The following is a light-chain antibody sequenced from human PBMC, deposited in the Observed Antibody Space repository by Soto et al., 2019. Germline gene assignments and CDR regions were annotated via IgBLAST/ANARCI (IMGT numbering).Light chain of an antibody. CDR1: SSDVGGYNY. V-gene: IGLV2-14*01. CDR3: TSYTSSNTWL. CDR2: AVS. Sequence: QAVVTQPASVSGSPGQSITISCTGTSSDVGGYNYVSWFQQHPGKAPKLIIYAVSNRPSGIGDRFSGSKSGNTASLTISGLQAEDEADYYCTSYTSSNTWLFGGGTKLTVL. J-gene: IGLJ2*01.